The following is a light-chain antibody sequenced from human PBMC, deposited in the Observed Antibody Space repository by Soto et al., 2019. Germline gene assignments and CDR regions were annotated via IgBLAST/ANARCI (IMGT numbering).Light chain of an antibody. CDR1: QGISNY. J-gene: IGKJ3*01. CDR3: PTYNSALVFT. V-gene: IGKV1-27*01. Sequence: DIQMTQSPSSLSASVGDRVTITCRASQGISNYLAWYQQKPGKAPNLLIYAASTLQSGVPSRFSGSGYGKDFTLINSSLHLEDDATYYSPTYNSALVFTFGPGTKVDIK. CDR2: AAS.